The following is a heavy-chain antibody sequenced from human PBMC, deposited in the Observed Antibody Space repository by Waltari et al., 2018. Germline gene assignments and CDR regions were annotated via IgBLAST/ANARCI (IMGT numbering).Heavy chain of an antibody. J-gene: IGHJ6*02. Sequence: QVQLQESGPGLVKPSETLSLTCTVSGGSISSYSWSWIRQPAGKGLEWIGRIYTSGSTNYNPSLKSRVTMSVDTSKNQFSLKLSSVTAADTAVYYCARGPSSAPDYYYYGMDVWGQGTTVTVSS. CDR3: ARGPSSAPDYYYYGMDV. CDR2: IYTSGST. V-gene: IGHV4-4*07. CDR1: GGSISSYS.